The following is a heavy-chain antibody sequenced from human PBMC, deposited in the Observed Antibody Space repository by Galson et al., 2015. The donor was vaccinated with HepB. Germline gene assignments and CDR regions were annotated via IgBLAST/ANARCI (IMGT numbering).Heavy chain of an antibody. CDR1: GFTFSSYG. Sequence: SLRLSCAASGFTFSSYGMHWVRQAPGKGLEWVAVISYDGSNKYYADSVKGRFTISRDNSKNTLYLQMNSLRAEDTAVYYCAGAIVVVTGMDYWGQGTLVTVSS. CDR2: ISYDGSNK. D-gene: IGHD2-21*02. V-gene: IGHV3-30*03. CDR3: AGAIVVVTGMDY. J-gene: IGHJ4*02.